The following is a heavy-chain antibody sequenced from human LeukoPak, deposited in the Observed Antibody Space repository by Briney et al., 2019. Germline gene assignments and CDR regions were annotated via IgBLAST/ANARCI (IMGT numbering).Heavy chain of an antibody. CDR1: GFTFSDYY. J-gene: IGHJ4*02. CDR2: ISSSTHYT. D-gene: IGHD6-25*01. Sequence: GGSLRLSCAASGFTFSDYYMTWIRQAPGKGLEWVSYISSSTHYTNYADSVKGRFTIFRDNAKNSLYVQMNSLRAEDTAVSYCARDPETWQAAWGQGTLVTVSS. CDR3: ARDPETWQAA. V-gene: IGHV3-11*05.